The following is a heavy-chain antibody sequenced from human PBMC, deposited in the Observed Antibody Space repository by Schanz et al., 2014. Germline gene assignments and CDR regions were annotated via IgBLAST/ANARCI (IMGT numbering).Heavy chain of an antibody. Sequence: QVQLVQSGSELKKPGASVNISCKASGYTFTTYALNWVRQAPGQGLEWMGWINTNTGNPTYAQGFTGRFVFSLDTSVSTAYLQISSLKAEDTAAYYCPTETIAMAGTFSIWGQGTLVTVSS. V-gene: IGHV7-4-1*02. CDR2: INTNTGNP. CDR3: PTETIAMAGTFSI. CDR1: GYTFTTYA. D-gene: IGHD6-19*01. J-gene: IGHJ4*02.